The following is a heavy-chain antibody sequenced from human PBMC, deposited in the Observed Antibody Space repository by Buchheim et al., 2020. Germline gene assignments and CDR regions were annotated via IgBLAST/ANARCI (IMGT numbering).Heavy chain of an antibody. Sequence: QVQLVESGGGVVQPGRSLRLSCAASGFSFSNHGIHWVRQAPGKGLEWVAVIWYDGSNKYYADSVKGRFTISRDNSKNKLYLQMNSLRAEDTAVYYCARDTVYDYYFDYWGQGTL. CDR2: IWYDGSNK. V-gene: IGHV3-33*08. CDR3: ARDTVYDYYFDY. J-gene: IGHJ4*02. CDR1: GFSFSNHG. D-gene: IGHD3-16*01.